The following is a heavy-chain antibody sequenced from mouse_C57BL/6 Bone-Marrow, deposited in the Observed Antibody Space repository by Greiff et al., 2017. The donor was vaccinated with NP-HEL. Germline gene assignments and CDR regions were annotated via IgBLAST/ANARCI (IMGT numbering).Heavy chain of an antibody. V-gene: IGHV1-19*01. CDR3: ARRDYSNPAWFAY. Sequence: EVQLQQSGPVLVKPGASVKMSCKASGYTFTDYYMNWVKQSHGKSLEWIGVIYPYNVGTSYNQKFKGKATLTVDKSSSTAYMELNSLTSEDSAVYYCARRDYSNPAWFAYWGQGTLVTVSA. CDR2: IYPYNVGT. D-gene: IGHD2-5*01. CDR1: GYTFTDYY. J-gene: IGHJ3*01.